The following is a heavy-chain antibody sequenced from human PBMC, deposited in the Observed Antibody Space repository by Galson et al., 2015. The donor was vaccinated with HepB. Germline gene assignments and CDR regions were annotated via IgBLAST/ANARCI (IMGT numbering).Heavy chain of an antibody. CDR3: ARSPWGPHSPFDY. J-gene: IGHJ4*02. Sequence: SLRLSCAASGFTFSSYSMNWVRQAPGKGLEWVSSISSSSSYIFYPDSLKGRFTISRDNAKNSLYLQMNSLRAEDTAVYYCARSPWGPHSPFDYWGQGTLVTVSS. V-gene: IGHV3-21*01. D-gene: IGHD7-27*01. CDR1: GFTFSSYS. CDR2: ISSSSSYI.